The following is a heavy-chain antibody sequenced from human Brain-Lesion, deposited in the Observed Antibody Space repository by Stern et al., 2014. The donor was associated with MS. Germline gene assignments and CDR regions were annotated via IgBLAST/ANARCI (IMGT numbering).Heavy chain of an antibody. J-gene: IGHJ2*01. V-gene: IGHV3-11*01. CDR3: ASRGLRFLEWYWYFDL. Sequence: AQLVESGGGLVKPGGSLTLSCAASRSFSGNYMTWIRQAPGKGLEWVSHISCSGGSIFYAESVKGRFTISRDNAKNLVYLQMNSLRAEDTAVYYCASRGLRFLEWYWYFDLWGRGTLVTVSS. CDR2: ISCSGGSI. D-gene: IGHD3-3*01. CDR1: RSFSGNY.